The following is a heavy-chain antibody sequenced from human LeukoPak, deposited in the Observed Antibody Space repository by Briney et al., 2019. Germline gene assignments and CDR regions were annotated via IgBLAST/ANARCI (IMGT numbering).Heavy chain of an antibody. CDR2: IIPIFGTA. CDR1: GGTFSSYA. CDR3: AMAKSGCSYGDAFDI. V-gene: IGHV1-69*13. D-gene: IGHD5-18*01. J-gene: IGHJ3*02. Sequence: ASVKVSCKASGGTFSSYAISWVRQAPGQGLEWMGGIIPIFGTANYSQKFQGRVTITADESTSTACMELSSLRSEDTAVYYCAMAKSGCSYGDAFDIWGQGTMVTVSS.